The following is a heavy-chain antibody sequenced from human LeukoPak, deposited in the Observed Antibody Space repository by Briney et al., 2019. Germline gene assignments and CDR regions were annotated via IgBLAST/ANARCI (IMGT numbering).Heavy chain of an antibody. CDR2: IYYSGST. Sequence: SETLSLTCTVSGGSISSGSYYWSWIRQPPGKGLEWIGCIYYSGSTNYNPSLKSRVTISVDTSKNQFSLKLSSVTAADTAVYYCARDGSGWYIPLNAFDIWGQGTMVTVSS. CDR3: ARDGSGWYIPLNAFDI. D-gene: IGHD6-19*01. V-gene: IGHV4-61*01. J-gene: IGHJ3*02. CDR1: GGSISSGSYY.